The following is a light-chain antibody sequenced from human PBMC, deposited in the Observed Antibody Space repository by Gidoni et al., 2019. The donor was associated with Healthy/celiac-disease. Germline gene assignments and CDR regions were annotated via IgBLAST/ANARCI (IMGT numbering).Light chain of an antibody. Sequence: SYELTQPPSVSVSPGQTASITCSGEKLGDKYACWYQQKPGQSPVLVIYQDSKRPSGIPERFSGSNSGNTATLTISGTQAMDEADYYCHAWDSSTGMFFGTGTKVTVL. CDR3: HAWDSSTGMF. V-gene: IGLV3-1*01. CDR2: QDS. J-gene: IGLJ1*01. CDR1: KLGDKY.